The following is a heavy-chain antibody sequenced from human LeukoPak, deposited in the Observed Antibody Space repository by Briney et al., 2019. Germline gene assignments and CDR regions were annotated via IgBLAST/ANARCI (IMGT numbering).Heavy chain of an antibody. CDR2: IISNSRYT. J-gene: IGHJ6*04. CDR3: ARAGYCSGGSCYYYYYGMDV. V-gene: IGHV3-11*06. D-gene: IGHD2-15*01. Sequence: PGRSLRLSCSASGFTFSDYYIGWVRQAPGKGLGWVSYIISNSRYTNYADSVKGRFTISRDNDKNSLYLQMNSLRAEDTAVYYCARAGYCSGGSCYYYYYGMDVWGKGTTVTVSS. CDR1: GFTFSDYY.